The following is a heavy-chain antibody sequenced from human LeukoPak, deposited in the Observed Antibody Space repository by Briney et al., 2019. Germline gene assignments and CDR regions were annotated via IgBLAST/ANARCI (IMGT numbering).Heavy chain of an antibody. V-gene: IGHV3-21*01. J-gene: IGHJ3*02. CDR1: GFTFSSYS. D-gene: IGHD1-14*01. CDR2: ISSSSSYI. Sequence: GGSLRLSCAASGFTFSSYSMNWVRQAPGKGLEWVSSISSSSSYIYYADSVKGRFTISRDNAKNSLYLQMNSLRAEDTAVYYCARDLRKTDALDIWGQGTMVTVSS. CDR3: ARDLRKTDALDI.